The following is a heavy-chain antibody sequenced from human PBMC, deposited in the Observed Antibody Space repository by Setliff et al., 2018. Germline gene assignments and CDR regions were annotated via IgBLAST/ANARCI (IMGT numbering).Heavy chain of an antibody. CDR2: IYYSGST. V-gene: IGHV4-31*03. J-gene: IGHJ3*02. CDR1: GGSISSGGYY. Sequence: SETLSLTCTVSGGSISSGGYYWSWIRQHPGKGLEWIGYIYYSGSTHYNPSLKSRVTISVDTPKNQFSLKLSSVTAADTAVYYCARVARVVLSRNAFDIWGQGTMVTVSS. D-gene: IGHD2-2*01. CDR3: ARVARVVLSRNAFDI.